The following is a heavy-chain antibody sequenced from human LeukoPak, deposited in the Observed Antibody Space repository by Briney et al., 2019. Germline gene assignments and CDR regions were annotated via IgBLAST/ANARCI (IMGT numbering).Heavy chain of an antibody. V-gene: IGHV3-7*01. D-gene: IGHD1-26*01. J-gene: IGHJ4*02. CDR1: GFIFSNYW. CDR2: IRQDGSET. CDR3: VRGGFYRYSGTSGDY. Sequence: PGGSLRLSCAASGFIFSNYWMQWVRQAPGKGLEWVANIRQDGSETYYVDSVKGRFTISRDNAKNSLYLQMNSLRAEDTAVYYCVRGGFYRYSGTSGDYWGQGSRVTVSS.